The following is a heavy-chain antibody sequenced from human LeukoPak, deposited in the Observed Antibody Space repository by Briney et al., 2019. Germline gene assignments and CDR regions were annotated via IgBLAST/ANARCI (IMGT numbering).Heavy chain of an antibody. CDR1: GGSISSYY. D-gene: IGHD5-18*01. CDR2: IYYSGST. J-gene: IGHJ5*02. CDR3: ARGPIQLWGNWFDP. Sequence: PSETLSLTCTVSGGSISSYYWSWIRQPPGKGLEWIGYIYYSGSTNYNPSLKSRVTISVDTSKNQFSLKLSSVTAADTAVYYCARGPIQLWGNWFDPWGQGTLVTVSS. V-gene: IGHV4-59*01.